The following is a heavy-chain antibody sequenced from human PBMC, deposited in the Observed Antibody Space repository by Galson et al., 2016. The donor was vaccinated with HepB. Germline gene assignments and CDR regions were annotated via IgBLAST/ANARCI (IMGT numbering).Heavy chain of an antibody. V-gene: IGHV1-18*01. Sequence: SCKASGYTFTSYGISWVRQAPGQGLEWMGWISAYNGNTVYAQKLQGRVTMTTDTSTSTAYMELRSLRSDDTAVYYCARHDFWSGKDAFDIWDQGTMVTVSS. CDR3: ARHDFWSGKDAFDI. D-gene: IGHD3-3*01. CDR1: GYTFTSYG. CDR2: ISAYNGNT. J-gene: IGHJ3*02.